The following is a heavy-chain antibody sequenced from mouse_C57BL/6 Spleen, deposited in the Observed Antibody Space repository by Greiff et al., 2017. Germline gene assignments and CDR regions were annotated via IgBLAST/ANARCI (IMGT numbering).Heavy chain of an antibody. CDR2: ISSGSSTI. CDR1: GFTFSDYG. V-gene: IGHV5-17*01. J-gene: IGHJ3*01. D-gene: IGHD1-1*01. CDR3: AREEIYYYGSSYPFFAY. Sequence: EVKVVESGGGLVKPGGSLKLSCAASGFTFSDYGMHWVRQAPEKGLEWVAYISSGSSTIYYADTVKGRFTISRDNAKNTLFLQMTSLRSEDTAMYYCAREEIYYYGSSYPFFAYWGQGTLVTVSA.